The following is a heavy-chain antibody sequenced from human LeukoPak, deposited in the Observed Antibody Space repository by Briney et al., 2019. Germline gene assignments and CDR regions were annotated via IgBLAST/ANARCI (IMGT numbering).Heavy chain of an antibody. J-gene: IGHJ4*02. CDR3: ARAGIAVAGRWNFDY. V-gene: IGHV3-21*01. CDR1: GFTFSSYS. Sequence: NSGGSLRLSCAASGFTFSSYSMNWVRQAPGKGLEWVSSISSSSSYIYYADSVKGRFTISRDNAKNSLYLQMNSLRAEDTAVYYCARAGIAVAGRWNFDYWGQGTLVTVSS. D-gene: IGHD6-19*01. CDR2: ISSSSSYI.